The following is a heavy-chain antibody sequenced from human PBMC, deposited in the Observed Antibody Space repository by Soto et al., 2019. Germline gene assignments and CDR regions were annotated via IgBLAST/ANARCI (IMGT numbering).Heavy chain of an antibody. Sequence: XVKVSCKVSGYTLTELSMHWVRHAPGKGLEWMGGFDPEDGETIYAQKFQGRVTMTEDTSTDTAYMELSSLRYEDTAVYYCATVGITIFGVVINYWGQGTLVTVSS. J-gene: IGHJ4*02. D-gene: IGHD3-3*01. CDR2: FDPEDGET. CDR1: GYTLTELS. V-gene: IGHV1-24*01. CDR3: ATVGITIFGVVINY.